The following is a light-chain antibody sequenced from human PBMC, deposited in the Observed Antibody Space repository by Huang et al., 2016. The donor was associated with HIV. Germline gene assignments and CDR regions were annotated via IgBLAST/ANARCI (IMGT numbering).Light chain of an antibody. V-gene: IGKV2-28*01. Sequence: IVMTQSPLSLPATPGAPAFLSCNSSQSLLRSNGYNYLDLYLQKPGQSPQLLIYLGSNRASGVPDRFSGIGAGTDFTLGISRVETEDVGVYYCMQGLQTPYTFGQGTNLEIK. CDR2: LGS. CDR1: QSLLRSNGYNY. CDR3: MQGLQTPYT. J-gene: IGKJ2*01.